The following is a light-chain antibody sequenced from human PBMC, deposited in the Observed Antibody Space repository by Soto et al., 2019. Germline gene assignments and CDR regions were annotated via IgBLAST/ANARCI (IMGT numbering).Light chain of an antibody. CDR3: SSYTTSSTYV. CDR1: SNDIGGYNY. J-gene: IGLJ1*01. V-gene: IGLV2-14*01. CDR2: EVS. Sequence: QSALTQPASVSGSPGQSITISCTGTSNDIGGYNYVSWYQQHLGKAPKLMIYEVSNRPSGISNRFSASKSGNAASLTISGLQAEDEADYYCSSYTTSSTYVFGTGTKLIVL.